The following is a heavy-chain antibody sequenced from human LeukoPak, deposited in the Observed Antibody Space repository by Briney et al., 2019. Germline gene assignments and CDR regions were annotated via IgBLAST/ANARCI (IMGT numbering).Heavy chain of an antibody. CDR3: AREVDHDAFDI. D-gene: IGHD2-2*01. CDR1: GFTFSAYG. Sequence: GGSLRLSCAASGFTFSAYGMHWVRQAPGKGLEWVAYIAFDGSYTYCADSVKGRFTISRDNSKNTLNLQMSSLRGEDTAVYYCAREVDHDAFDIWGQGTMVTVSS. J-gene: IGHJ3*02. V-gene: IGHV3-30*02. CDR2: IAFDGSYT.